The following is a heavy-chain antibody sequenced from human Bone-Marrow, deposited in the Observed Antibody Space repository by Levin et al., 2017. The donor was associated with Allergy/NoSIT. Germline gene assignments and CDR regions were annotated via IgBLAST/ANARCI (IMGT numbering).Heavy chain of an antibody. V-gene: IGHV3-30*04. Sequence: GESLKISCEASGFSFSTYSLHWVRQSPGKGLEWVALVSHDGRNTFYADSVKGRFTISRDNSMNTLFLQMNNLKIEDTAVYFCARDAFEERNLYTGGVDYWGQGTLATVSS. J-gene: IGHJ4*02. CDR2: VSHDGRNT. CDR1: GFSFSTYS. CDR3: ARDAFEERNLYTGGVDY. D-gene: IGHD1-26*01.